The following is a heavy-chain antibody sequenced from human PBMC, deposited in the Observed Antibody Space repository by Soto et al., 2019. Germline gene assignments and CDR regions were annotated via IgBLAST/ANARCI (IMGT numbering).Heavy chain of an antibody. Sequence: QVQLVESGGGVVQPGRSLRLSCAASGFTFSSYGMHWVRQAPGKGLEWVAVISYDGSDKYYADSVKGRFTISRDNSENTLSLQMNSLRAEDTAVYYCAKAHGSGTVYGMDVWGQGTTVTVSS. D-gene: IGHD3-10*01. CDR2: ISYDGSDK. CDR1: GFTFSSYG. CDR3: AKAHGSGTVYGMDV. V-gene: IGHV3-30*18. J-gene: IGHJ6*02.